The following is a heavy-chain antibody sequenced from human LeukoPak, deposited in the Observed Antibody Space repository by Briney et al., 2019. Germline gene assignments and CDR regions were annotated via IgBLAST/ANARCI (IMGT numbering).Heavy chain of an antibody. Sequence: SVKVSCKASGGTFSSYAISWVRQAPGQGLEWMGGIIPIFGTANYAQKFQGRVTITADESTSTAYMELSSLRSEDTAVYYCARVLYRCSSTSCYVMMGEAFDPWGQGTLVTVPS. CDR3: ARVLYRCSSTSCYVMMGEAFDP. D-gene: IGHD2-2*01. CDR1: GGTFSSYA. J-gene: IGHJ5*02. CDR2: IIPIFGTA. V-gene: IGHV1-69*13.